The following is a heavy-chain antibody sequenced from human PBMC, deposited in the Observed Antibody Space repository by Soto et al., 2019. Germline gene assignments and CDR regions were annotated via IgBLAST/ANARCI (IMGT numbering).Heavy chain of an antibody. Sequence: QVQFVQSGAEVKKPGASVKVSCKPSGNTLTDYSLHWVRQAPGLRLEWMGWINAGNGDTRYSQKFQGRVTFTRDTSASTAYMELSSLRSEDTAVYYCARDYCHGGTCFDDSFDIWGQGTMVTVSS. CDR3: ARDYCHGGTCFDDSFDI. CDR1: GNTLTDYS. V-gene: IGHV1-3*01. D-gene: IGHD2-15*01. J-gene: IGHJ3*02. CDR2: INAGNGDT.